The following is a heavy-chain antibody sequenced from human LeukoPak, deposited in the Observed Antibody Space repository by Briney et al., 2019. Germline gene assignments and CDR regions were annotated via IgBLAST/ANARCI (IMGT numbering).Heavy chain of an antibody. V-gene: IGHV1-18*01. CDR1: GYTSSNYG. CDR2: ISTHNGNT. D-gene: IGHD1-1*01. CDR3: ARDVPGSIGTTARFDP. J-gene: IGHJ5*02. Sequence: ASVKVSCKSSGYTSSNYGISWMRQAPGQGLEWMGWISTHNGNTSYAPKFQGRVTMTTDKSTSTTYMELRSLTSDDTAVYYCARDVPGSIGTTARFDPWGQGTLVTVSS.